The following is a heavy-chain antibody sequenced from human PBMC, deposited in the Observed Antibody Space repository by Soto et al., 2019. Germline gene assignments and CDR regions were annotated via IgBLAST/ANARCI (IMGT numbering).Heavy chain of an antibody. CDR1: GFTFSSYA. J-gene: IGHJ4*02. Sequence: GGSLRLSCAASGFTFSSYAMSWVRQAPGKGLEWVSGISGSGDSTYYADSVKGRCTISRDNSKNTLYLQMGSLRAEDKNVYYCASGAYYNNGGFYYYYFDSGAREPLFTVS. D-gene: IGHD3-22*01. CDR2: ISGSGDST. V-gene: IGHV3-23*01. CDR3: ASGAYYNNGGFYYYYFDS.